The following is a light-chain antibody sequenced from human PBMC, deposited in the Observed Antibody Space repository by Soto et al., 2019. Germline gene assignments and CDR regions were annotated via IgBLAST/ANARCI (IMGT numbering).Light chain of an antibody. CDR3: CAYVNSRSYV. V-gene: IGLV2-23*01. Sequence: QSVLTQPASVSGSLGQSITISCTGTISDVGRCDVVSWYQQHPGQVPKLIIYEGSRRPSGVSSRFSGSKSGNTASLTISGLQAEDEADYYCCAYVNSRSYVFGSGTKATVL. CDR2: EGS. CDR1: ISDVGRCDV. J-gene: IGLJ1*01.